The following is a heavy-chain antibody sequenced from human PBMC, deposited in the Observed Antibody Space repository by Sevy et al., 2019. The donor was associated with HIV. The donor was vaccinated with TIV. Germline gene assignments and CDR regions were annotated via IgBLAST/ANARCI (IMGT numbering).Heavy chain of an antibody. J-gene: IGHJ3*02. V-gene: IGHV3-23*01. CDR2: IFRSGDVT. D-gene: IGHD3-22*01. CDR1: GFTFSNYA. Sequence: GGSLRLSCTGSGFTFSNYAMNRVRQAPGKGLEWVSTIFRSGDVTYYADSVKGRFTISRDNSRNTLFLQMKSLRAEDTAVYYCAGARYDSSGSFDAFDIWGQGTMVTVSS. CDR3: AGARYDSSGSFDAFDI.